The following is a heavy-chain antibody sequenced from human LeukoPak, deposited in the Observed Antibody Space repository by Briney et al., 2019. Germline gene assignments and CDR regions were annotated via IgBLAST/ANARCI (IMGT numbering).Heavy chain of an antibody. D-gene: IGHD5-18*01. CDR3: ARSRSGYSYDHAAFDI. J-gene: IGHJ3*02. CDR1: GGSISSGGYY. V-gene: IGHV4-61*08. CDR2: IDYRGST. Sequence: SETLSLTCAVSGGSISSGGYYWSWIRQPPGKGLEWIAYIDYRGSTTYSPSLKSRVTISVDTSRNQFSLKLSSVTAADTAVYYCARSRSGYSYDHAAFDIWGQGTMVTVSS.